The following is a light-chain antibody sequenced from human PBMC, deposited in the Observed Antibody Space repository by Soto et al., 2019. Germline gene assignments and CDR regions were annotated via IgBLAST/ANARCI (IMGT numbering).Light chain of an antibody. Sequence: DIQMTQSPSSLSASVGDRVTITCRASQSISSYLNWYQQKPGKAPTLLIYAASSLQSGVPSRFSGSGSGTDFTLNISSLQPEDFATYYCQQSYSTPYTFGQGTKLEI. CDR2: AAS. CDR3: QQSYSTPYT. V-gene: IGKV1-39*01. J-gene: IGKJ2*01. CDR1: QSISSY.